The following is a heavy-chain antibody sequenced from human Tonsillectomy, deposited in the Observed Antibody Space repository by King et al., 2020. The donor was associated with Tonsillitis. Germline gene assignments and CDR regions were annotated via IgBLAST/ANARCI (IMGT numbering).Heavy chain of an antibody. CDR2: TRNKANSFTT. CDR1: GFNFSDHF. CDR3: ARVSFVFTVGAFGL. D-gene: IGHD2-15*01. Sequence: VQLVESGGGLVQPGGSLRLSCVASGFNFSDHFMDWVRQAPGKGLEWVGRTRNKANSFTTDYAASVRGRFTISRDDSKNSLYLQMTSLKTEDTAVYYCARVSFVFTVGAFGLWGQGTMVTVSS. J-gene: IGHJ3*01. V-gene: IGHV3-72*01.